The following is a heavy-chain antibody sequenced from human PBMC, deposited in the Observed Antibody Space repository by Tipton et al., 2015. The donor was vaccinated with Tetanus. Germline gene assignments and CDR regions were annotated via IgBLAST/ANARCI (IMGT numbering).Heavy chain of an antibody. CDR2: IYYGGVT. V-gene: IGHV4-61*01. J-gene: IGHJ4*02. CDR1: GGSVNSGTYY. CDR3: ARANYDFSKKGPFDS. Sequence: TLSLTCSVSGGSVNSGTYYWSWIRQPPGKGLEWLGDIYYGGVTQYNPSLESRVTISMDTSKNQVSLRLTSVTAADTAVYYCARANYDFSKKGPFDSWGQGSLVIVSS. D-gene: IGHD3-3*01.